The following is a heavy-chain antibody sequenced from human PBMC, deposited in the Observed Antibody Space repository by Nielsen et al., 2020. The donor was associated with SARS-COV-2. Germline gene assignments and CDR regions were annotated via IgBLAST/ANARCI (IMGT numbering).Heavy chain of an antibody. CDR2: INPNSGGT. CDR1: GYTFTGYY. V-gene: IGHV1-2*02. Sequence: APVKVSCKASGYTFTGYYMHWVRQAPGQGLEWMGWINPNSGGTNYAQKFQGRVTMTRDTSISTAYMELSRLRSDDTAVYYCAREAQLWYGAYFDYWGQGTLVTVSS. J-gene: IGHJ4*02. D-gene: IGHD5-18*01. CDR3: AREAQLWYGAYFDY.